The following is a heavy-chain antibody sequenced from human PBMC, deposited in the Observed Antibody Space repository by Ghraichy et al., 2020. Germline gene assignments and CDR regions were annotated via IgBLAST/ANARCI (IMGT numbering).Heavy chain of an antibody. CDR1: GDSVSSNRAA. Sequence: SQTLSLTCAISGDSVSSNRAAWNWIRQSPSRGLEWLGRTYYMSKWFNDYAVSVKSRIIISPDTSKNQFSLQLNSVTPEDTAVYYCARDPVRSSWPRNYYGLDAWGQGTTVTVSS. CDR2: TYYMSKWFN. J-gene: IGHJ6*02. CDR3: ARDPVRSSWPRNYYGLDA. V-gene: IGHV6-1*01. D-gene: IGHD6-13*01.